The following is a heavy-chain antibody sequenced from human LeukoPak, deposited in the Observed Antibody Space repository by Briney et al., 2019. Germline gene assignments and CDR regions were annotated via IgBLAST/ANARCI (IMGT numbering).Heavy chain of an antibody. V-gene: IGHV4-34*01. CDR3: ARGRSPDY. CDR2: INHSGST. J-gene: IGHJ4*02. Sequence: KPSETLSLTCAVYGGSFSGYYWSWIRQPPGKGLEWIGEINHSGSTNYNPSLKSRITISVDTSKNQFSQKLSSVTAADTAVYYCARGRSPDYWGQGTLVTVSS. CDR1: GGSFSGYY. D-gene: IGHD3-10*01.